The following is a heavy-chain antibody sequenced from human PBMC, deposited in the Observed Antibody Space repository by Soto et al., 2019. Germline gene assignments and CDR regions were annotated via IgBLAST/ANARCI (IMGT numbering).Heavy chain of an antibody. CDR1: GFTFSSYS. CDR3: ATSSGHYYYGMDV. V-gene: IGHV3-21*01. CDR2: ISSSSSYT. D-gene: IGHD6-19*01. J-gene: IGHJ6*02. Sequence: GGSLRLSCAASGFTFSSYSMNWVRQAPGKGLEWVSSISSSSSYTYYADSVKGRFTISRDNAKNSLYLQMNSLRAEDTAVYYCATSSGHYYYGMDVWGQGTTVTVSS.